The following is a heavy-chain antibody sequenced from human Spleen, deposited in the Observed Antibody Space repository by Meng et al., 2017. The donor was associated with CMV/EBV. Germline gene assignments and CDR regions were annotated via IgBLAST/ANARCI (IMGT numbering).Heavy chain of an antibody. CDR2: IMKDGGEK. V-gene: IGHV3-7*03. CDR3: VRDTDWGLFDS. J-gene: IGHJ4*02. D-gene: IGHD3-9*01. Sequence: ETLSLTCNVSGASVSSSDYYWSLVRQAPGKGLEWVANIMKDGGEKKYLDYVKGRFTISRDNAKNSIYLQMNSLRDEDTAVYYCVRDTDWGLFDSWGQGTLVTVSS. CDR1: GASVSSSDYY.